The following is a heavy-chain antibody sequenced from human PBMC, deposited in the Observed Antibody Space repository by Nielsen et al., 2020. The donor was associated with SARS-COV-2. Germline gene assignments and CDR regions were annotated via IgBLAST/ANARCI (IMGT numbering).Heavy chain of an antibody. J-gene: IGHJ6*02. CDR3: ARDRQGYNYYYGMDV. CDR2: IYYSGTA. Sequence: LRPSCSLSGASISSYEYYWTWIRQSPGKGLEWIGYIYYSGTAYYNPSLESRVTISVDTSTNQFSLRLSSVTAADTAQYYCARDRQGYNYYYGMDVWGQGTTVTVS. V-gene: IGHV4-30-4*08. CDR1: GASISSYEYY.